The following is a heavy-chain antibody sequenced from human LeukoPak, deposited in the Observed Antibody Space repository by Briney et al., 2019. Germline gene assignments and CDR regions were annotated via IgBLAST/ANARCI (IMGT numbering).Heavy chain of an antibody. V-gene: IGHV4-59*01. D-gene: IGHD3-22*01. CDR3: ANTVYYYDSSGYYYASYSDY. CDR1: GGSISSYY. CDR2: ISYSGTT. Sequence: PSETLSLTCTVSGGSISSYYWSWIRQPPGKGLEWIGYISYSGTTNYNPSLQSRVTISVDTSKNQFSLRLSSVTAADTAVYYCANTVYYYDSSGYYYASYSDYWGQGTLVTVSS. J-gene: IGHJ4*02.